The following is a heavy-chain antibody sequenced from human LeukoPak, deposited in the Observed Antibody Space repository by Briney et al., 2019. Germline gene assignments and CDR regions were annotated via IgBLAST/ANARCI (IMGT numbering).Heavy chain of an antibody. V-gene: IGHV3-23*01. CDR1: GFTFSSYP. CDR3: AKDLGSILGGYFDY. Sequence: GGSLRLSCTASGFTFSSYPMSWVRQARGKGLEWVSAISGSGGSTYYADSVKGRFTISRDNSKNTLYLQMNSLRAEDTAVYYCAKDLGSILGGYFDYWGQGTLVTVSS. CDR2: ISGSGGST. J-gene: IGHJ4*02. D-gene: IGHD5-24*01.